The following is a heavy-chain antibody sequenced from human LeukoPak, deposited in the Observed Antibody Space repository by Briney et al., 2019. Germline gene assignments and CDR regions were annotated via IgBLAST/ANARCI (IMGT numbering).Heavy chain of an antibody. D-gene: IGHD3-10*01. CDR1: GGSFSGYY. CDR2: INHSGST. V-gene: IGHV4-34*01. CDR3: ARTPLYTMVRGAIDY. J-gene: IGHJ4*02. Sequence: SETLSLTCAVYGGSFSGYYWSWIRQPPGKGLEWIGEINHSGSTNYNPSLKSRVTISVDTSKNQFSLKLSSVTAADTAVYYCARTPLYTMVRGAIDYWGQGTLVTVSS.